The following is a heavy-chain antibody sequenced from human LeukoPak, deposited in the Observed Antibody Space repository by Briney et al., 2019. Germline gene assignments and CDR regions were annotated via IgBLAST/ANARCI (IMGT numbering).Heavy chain of an antibody. CDR2: INPNSGGT. CDR1: GYTFTGYY. D-gene: IGHD5-18*01. V-gene: IGHV1-2*02. CDR3: ASAGGYSYVRNAFDI. J-gene: IGHJ3*02. Sequence: GASVEVSCKASGYTFTGYYMHWVRQAPGQGVEWMGWINPNSGGTNYAQKFQGRVTMTRDTSISTAYMELSRLRSDDTAVYYCASAGGYSYVRNAFDIWGQGTLVTVSS.